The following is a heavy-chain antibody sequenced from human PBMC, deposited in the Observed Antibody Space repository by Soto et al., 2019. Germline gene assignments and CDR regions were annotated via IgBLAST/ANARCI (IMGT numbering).Heavy chain of an antibody. CDR1: GGSISSGGYY. CDR2: IYYSGST. V-gene: IGHV4-31*03. CDR3: ARDGPDGGDY. J-gene: IGHJ4*02. Sequence: PSETLSLTCTVSGGSISSGGYYWSWIRQHPGKGLEWIGYIYYSGSTYYNPSLKSRVTISVDTSKNQFSLKLSSVTAADTAVYYCARDGPDGGDYWGQGTLVTVSS.